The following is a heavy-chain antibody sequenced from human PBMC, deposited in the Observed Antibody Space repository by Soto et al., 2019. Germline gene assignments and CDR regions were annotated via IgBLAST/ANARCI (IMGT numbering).Heavy chain of an antibody. CDR3: TTEGIVNVRGWYDGMDV. J-gene: IGHJ6*02. CDR2: IEDTSKGGSI. D-gene: IGHD6-19*01. CDR1: GLPFADTY. V-gene: IGHV3-15*02. Sequence: EVQLVESGGTLVKPGESLRLSCAASGLPFADTYMSWVRQAPGKGLEWVSRIEDTSKGGSIDYAAPVKGRFAISREDSNNTLYLQMNSLTTEDTAVYYCTTEGIVNVRGWYDGMDVWGQGTTVTVSS.